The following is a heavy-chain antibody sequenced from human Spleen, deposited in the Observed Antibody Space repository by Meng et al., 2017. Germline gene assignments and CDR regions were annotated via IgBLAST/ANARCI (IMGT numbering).Heavy chain of an antibody. V-gene: IGHV4-4*02. CDR3: ARDPKPFCSSSSCYHWFDP. D-gene: IGHD2-2*01. Sequence: QVQLQESGPGLVKPSGTLSLTCDVFGASFTTTHWWGWVRQTPGKGLEWIGEIYHSGSTNYNPSLKSRVTISVDKSKNQFSLKLSSVTAADTAVYYCARDPKPFCSSSSCYHWFDPWGQGTLVTVSS. CDR1: GASFTTTHW. J-gene: IGHJ5*02. CDR2: IYHSGST.